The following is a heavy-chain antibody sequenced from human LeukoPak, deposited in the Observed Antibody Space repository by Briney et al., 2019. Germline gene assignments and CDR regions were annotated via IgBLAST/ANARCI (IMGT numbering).Heavy chain of an antibody. D-gene: IGHD6-13*01. CDR2: INPDSGGT. J-gene: IGHJ6*02. Sequence: ASVKVSCKASGYTFTGYYMHWVRQAPGQGLEWMGWINPDSGGTNYAQKFQGRVTMTRDTYIRTVYMELRRLRSDDTAVYHCARASSWYSYGMDVWGQGTTVTVSS. CDR3: ARASSWYSYGMDV. CDR1: GYTFTGYY. V-gene: IGHV1-2*02.